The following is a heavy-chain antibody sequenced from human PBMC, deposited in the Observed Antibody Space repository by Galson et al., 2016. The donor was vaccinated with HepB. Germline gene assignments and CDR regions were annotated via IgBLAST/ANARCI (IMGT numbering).Heavy chain of an antibody. CDR3: AREAIRGSSRDDFDY. D-gene: IGHD2-2*01. Sequence: SLRLSCAASGFTFSNYNMNWVRQAPGKGLEWVSYISDSSSYIYHADSVKGRFTISRDNTKNSLYLQMNSLRAEDTAVYYCAREAIRGSSRDDFDYWGQGTLVTVSA. CDR2: ISDSSSYI. V-gene: IGHV3-21*01. CDR1: GFTFSNYN. J-gene: IGHJ4*02.